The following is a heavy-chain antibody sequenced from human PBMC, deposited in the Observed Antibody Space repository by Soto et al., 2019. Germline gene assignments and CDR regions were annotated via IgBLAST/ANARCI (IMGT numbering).Heavy chain of an antibody. CDR1: GYTFTGYY. CDR3: ARKTGIGDWFDP. CDR2: INPNSGGT. V-gene: IGHV1-2*02. J-gene: IGHJ5*02. Sequence: ASVKVSCKASGYTFTGYYMHWVRQAPGQGLEWMGWINPNSGGTNYAQKFQGRVTMTRDTSISTAYMEPSRLRSDDTAVYYCARKTGIGDWFDPWGQGTLVTVSS. D-gene: IGHD7-27*01.